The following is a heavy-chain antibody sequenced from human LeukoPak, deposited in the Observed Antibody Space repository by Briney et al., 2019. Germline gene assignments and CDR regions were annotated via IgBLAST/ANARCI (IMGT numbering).Heavy chain of an antibody. V-gene: IGHV5-10-1*01. CDR2: IDPSDSYT. D-gene: IGHD4-17*01. Sequence: GESLKISCKGSGYSFTSYWISWVRQMPGKGLEGMGRIDPSDSYTNYSPSFQGHVTISADKSISTAYLQWSSLKASDTAMYYCASGPPGTTPGGYYYYGMDVWGQGTTVTVSS. CDR3: ASGPPGTTPGGYYYYGMDV. CDR1: GYSFTSYW. J-gene: IGHJ6*02.